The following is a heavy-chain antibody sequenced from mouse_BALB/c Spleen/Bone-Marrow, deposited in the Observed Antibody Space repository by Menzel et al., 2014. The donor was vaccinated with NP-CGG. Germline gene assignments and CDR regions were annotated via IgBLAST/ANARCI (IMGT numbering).Heavy chain of an antibody. J-gene: IGHJ2*01. V-gene: IGHV14-3*02. D-gene: IGHD1-1*01. CDR3: ARSYGSSPFDY. CDR2: IDPANGNT. Sequence: EVKLVESGAELVKPGASVKLSCTASGFDIKDTYMHWVKQRPEQGLEWIGRIDPANGNTKYDPKFQGKATITADTSSNTAYLQPSSLTSEDTAVYYCARSYGSSPFDYWGQGTTLTVSS. CDR1: GFDIKDTY.